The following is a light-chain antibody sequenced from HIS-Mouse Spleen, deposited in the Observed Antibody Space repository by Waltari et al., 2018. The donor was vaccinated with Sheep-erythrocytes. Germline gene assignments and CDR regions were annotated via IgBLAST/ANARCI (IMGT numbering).Light chain of an antibody. CDR2: EVS. V-gene: IGLV2-14*01. Sequence: QPASVSGSPGQSITISCPGTSSDVGGYNYVSWYQQHPGKAPKLMIYEVSNRPSGVSNRFSGSKSGNTASLTISGLQAEDEADYYCSSYTSSSTWVFGGGTKLTVL. J-gene: IGLJ3*02. CDR1: SSDVGGYNY. CDR3: SSYTSSSTWV.